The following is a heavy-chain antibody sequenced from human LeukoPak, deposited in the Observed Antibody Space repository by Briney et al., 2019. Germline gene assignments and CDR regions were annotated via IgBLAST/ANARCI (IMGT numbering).Heavy chain of an antibody. V-gene: IGHV3-21*01. CDR2: INSRSDDI. CDR3: AREVLVRYFASGNAFDI. CDR1: GFTFNSYS. Sequence: GGYLRLSCAASGFTFNSYSMNWVRQAPGKGLEWVSSINSRSDDIYYADSMKGRFTISRDNSKTTLYLQMNSLRAEDTAVYYCAREVLVRYFASGNAFDIWGQGTMVTVSS. D-gene: IGHD3-9*01. J-gene: IGHJ3*02.